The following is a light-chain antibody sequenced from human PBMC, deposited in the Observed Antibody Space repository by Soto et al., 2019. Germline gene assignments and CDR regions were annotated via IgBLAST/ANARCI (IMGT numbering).Light chain of an antibody. CDR2: AAS. V-gene: IGKV1-39*01. Sequence: DIQMTQSPSSLSASVGDRVTITCRTSQSISNYLNWYQQKPGKAPKLLIYAASSLQSGVPSRFSGSGSGTDVTLTISSPQPEDFATYYCQQTYSTPPTFGQGTTLEIK. CDR3: QQTYSTPPT. CDR1: QSISNY. J-gene: IGKJ2*01.